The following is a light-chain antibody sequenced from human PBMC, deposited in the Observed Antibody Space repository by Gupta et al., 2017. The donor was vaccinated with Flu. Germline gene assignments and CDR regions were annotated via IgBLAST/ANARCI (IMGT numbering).Light chain of an antibody. Sequence: TISCSGSSSNIGNNYVSWYQQVPETAPKLLVYGSNERPSGIPDRFSGSKSGTSATLGITGLQSGDEATYYCATWDSSLSGGRVVFGGGTKVTVL. CDR1: SSNIGNNY. CDR2: GSN. CDR3: ATWDSSLSGGRVV. J-gene: IGLJ2*01. V-gene: IGLV1-51*01.